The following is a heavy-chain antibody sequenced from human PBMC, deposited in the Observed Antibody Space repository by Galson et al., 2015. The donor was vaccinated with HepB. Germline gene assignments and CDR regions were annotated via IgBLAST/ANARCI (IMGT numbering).Heavy chain of an antibody. Sequence: SLRLSCAASGFTFSSYAMSWVRQAPGKGLEWVSAISGSGGSTYYADSVKGRFTISRDNSKNTLYLQMNSLRAEDTAVYYCAKDSDSSGYLGPQVAFDIWGQGTMVTVSS. CDR3: AKDSDSSGYLGPQVAFDI. CDR2: ISGSGGST. D-gene: IGHD3-22*01. J-gene: IGHJ3*02. V-gene: IGHV3-23*01. CDR1: GFTFSSYA.